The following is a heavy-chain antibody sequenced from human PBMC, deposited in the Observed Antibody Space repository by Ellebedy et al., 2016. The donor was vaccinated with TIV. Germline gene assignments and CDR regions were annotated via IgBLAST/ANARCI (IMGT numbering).Heavy chain of an antibody. CDR1: GYSFTSYW. CDR3: ARLTSSGWAYGMDV. J-gene: IGHJ6*02. V-gene: IGHV5-51*01. D-gene: IGHD3-10*01. Sequence: PGGSLRLSCKGSGYSFTSYWIGWVRQMPGKGLEWMGIINPGDSETRYSPSFQGQVTFSADKSISTAYLQWSSLEASDTAMYYCARLTSSGWAYGMDVWGQGTTVTVSS. CDR2: INPGDSET.